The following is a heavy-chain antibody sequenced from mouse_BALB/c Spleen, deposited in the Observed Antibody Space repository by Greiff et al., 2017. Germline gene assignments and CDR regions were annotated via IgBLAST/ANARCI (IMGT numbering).Heavy chain of an antibody. CDR1: GYTFTDYA. V-gene: IGHV1S137*01. CDR3: ARSGYYGSRAWFAY. J-gene: IGHJ3*01. CDR2: ISTYYGDA. Sequence: QVQLQQSGAELVRPGVSVKISCKGSGYTFTDYAMHWVKQSHAKSLEWIGVISTYYGDASYNQKFKGKATMTVDKSSSTAYMELARLTSEDSAIYYCARSGYYGSRAWFAYWGQGTLVTVSA. D-gene: IGHD1-1*01.